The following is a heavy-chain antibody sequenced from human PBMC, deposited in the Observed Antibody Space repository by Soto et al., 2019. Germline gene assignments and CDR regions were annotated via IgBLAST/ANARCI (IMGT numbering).Heavy chain of an antibody. Sequence: GASVKVSCKASGYTFTSYYMHWLRQAPGQGLEWMGIINPSGGSTSYAQKFQGRVTMTRDTSTSTVYMELSSLRSEDTAVYYCATTGYSSGRIGAFDIWGQGTMVTVSS. CDR1: GYTFTSYY. CDR3: ATTGYSSGRIGAFDI. CDR2: INPSGGST. J-gene: IGHJ3*02. V-gene: IGHV1-46*01. D-gene: IGHD6-19*01.